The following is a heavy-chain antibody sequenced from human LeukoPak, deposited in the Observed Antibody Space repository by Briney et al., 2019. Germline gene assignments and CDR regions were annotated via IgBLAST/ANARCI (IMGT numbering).Heavy chain of an antibody. V-gene: IGHV3-74*01. CDR1: GFTLSTYW. Sequence: AGGSLRLSCAASGFTLSTYWMHWVRQAPGKGLVWVSRINPDGTTTSYADSVKGRFTISRDNAKDTVYLQMNSLRAEDTAVYYCARVSIGWYSFDYWGQGTLVTVSS. D-gene: IGHD6-19*01. CDR2: INPDGTTT. J-gene: IGHJ4*02. CDR3: ARVSIGWYSFDY.